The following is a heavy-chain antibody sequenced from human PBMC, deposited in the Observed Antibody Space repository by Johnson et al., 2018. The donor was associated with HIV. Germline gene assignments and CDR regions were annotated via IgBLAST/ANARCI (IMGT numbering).Heavy chain of an antibody. Sequence: VQLVESGGGLVQPGGSLRLACAASGFTFSSYDMHWVRQATGKGLEWVANIKQDGSEKYYVDSVKGRFTISRDNAKNSLYLQMNSLRAEDTAVYYCARDFVTHGAFDIWGQGTMVTVSS. J-gene: IGHJ3*02. V-gene: IGHV3-7*01. CDR2: IKQDGSEK. D-gene: IGHD2-21*01. CDR3: ARDFVTHGAFDI. CDR1: GFTFSSYD.